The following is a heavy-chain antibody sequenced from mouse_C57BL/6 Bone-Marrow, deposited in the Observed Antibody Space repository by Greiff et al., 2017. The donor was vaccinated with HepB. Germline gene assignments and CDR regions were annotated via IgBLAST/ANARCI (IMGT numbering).Heavy chain of an antibody. V-gene: IGHV1-69*01. CDR1: GYTFTSYW. D-gene: IGHD1-1*01. CDR2: IDPSDSYT. Sequence: VQLQQPGAELVMPGASVKLSCKASGYTFTSYWMHWVKQRPGQGLEWIGEIDPSDSYTNYNQKFKGKSTLTVDKSSSTAYMQLSSLTSEDSAVYYCARHYYGSSPYYYAMDYWGQGTSVTVSS. J-gene: IGHJ4*01. CDR3: ARHYYGSSPYYYAMDY.